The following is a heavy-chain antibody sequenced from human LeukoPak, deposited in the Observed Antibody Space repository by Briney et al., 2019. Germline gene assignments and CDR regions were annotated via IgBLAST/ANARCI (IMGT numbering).Heavy chain of an antibody. CDR2: IYISGST. Sequence: SETLSLTCTVSGGSISSGIYYWSWIRQPAGKGLEWIGRIYISGSTKYNPSLKSRVTISVNTSKNQFSLKLSSVTAADTAVYYCARNLRAQIVGATKNWFDPWGQGTLVTVSS. CDR1: GGSISSGIYY. D-gene: IGHD1-26*01. J-gene: IGHJ5*02. CDR3: ARNLRAQIVGATKNWFDP. V-gene: IGHV4-61*02.